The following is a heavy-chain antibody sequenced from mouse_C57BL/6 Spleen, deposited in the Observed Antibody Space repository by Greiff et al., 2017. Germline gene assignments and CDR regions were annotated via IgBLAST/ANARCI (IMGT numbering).Heavy chain of an antibody. CDR1: GYAFSSYW. V-gene: IGHV1-82*01. J-gene: IGHJ2*01. CDR3: ARWKNSYFDY. CDR2: IYPGDGDT. Sequence: VKLQESGAELVKPGASVKISCKASGYAFSSYWMNWVKQRPGKGLEWIGRIYPGDGDTNYNGKFKGKATLTADKSSSTAYMQLSSLTSEDSAVYFCARWKNSYFDYWGKGTTLTVSS.